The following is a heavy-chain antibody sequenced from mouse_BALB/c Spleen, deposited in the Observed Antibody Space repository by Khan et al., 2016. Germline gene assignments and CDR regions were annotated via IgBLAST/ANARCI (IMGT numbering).Heavy chain of an antibody. CDR3: ARWLVAMDY. V-gene: IGHV3-2*02. CDR1: GYSITSDYA. Sequence: EVQLQESGPGLVKPSQSLSLTCTVTGYSITSDYAWNWIRQFPGNKLEWMGYITYSGTTTYNPSLKSRISITRATSNNPFFLQLNSGTTENTATNYCARWLVAMDYWGQGTSVTVSS. CDR2: ITYSGTT. D-gene: IGHD2-2*01. J-gene: IGHJ4*01.